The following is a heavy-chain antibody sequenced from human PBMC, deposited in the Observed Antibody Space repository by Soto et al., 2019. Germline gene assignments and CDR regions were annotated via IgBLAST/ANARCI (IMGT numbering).Heavy chain of an antibody. V-gene: IGHV4-39*01. CDR2: IYYSGST. J-gene: IGHJ6*02. Sequence: PSETLSLTCTVSGGSISSSSYYWGWIRQPPGKGLEWIGSIYYSGSTYYNPSLKSRVTISVDTSKNQFSLKLSSVTAADTAVYYCARYRSSSRPPLAYYYYGMDVWGQGTTVTVSS. CDR1: GGSISSSSYY. D-gene: IGHD6-6*01. CDR3: ARYRSSSRPPLAYYYYGMDV.